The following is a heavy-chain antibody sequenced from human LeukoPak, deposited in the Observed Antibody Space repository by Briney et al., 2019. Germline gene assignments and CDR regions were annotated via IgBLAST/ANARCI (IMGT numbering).Heavy chain of an antibody. CDR1: GGSISSYY. CDR3: ARVHGDYGMDV. Sequence: SETLSLTCTVSGGSISSYYWSWIRQPPGKGLEWIGYIYYSGSTNYNPSLKSRVTISVDTSKNQFSLKLSSVTAADTAVYYCARVHGDYGMDVWGQGTTVTVSS. D-gene: IGHD4-17*01. J-gene: IGHJ6*02. CDR2: IYYSGST. V-gene: IGHV4-59*12.